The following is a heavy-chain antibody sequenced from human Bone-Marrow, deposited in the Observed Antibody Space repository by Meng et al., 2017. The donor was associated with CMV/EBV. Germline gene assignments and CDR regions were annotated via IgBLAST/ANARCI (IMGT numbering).Heavy chain of an antibody. CDR1: GGSFSGYY. J-gene: IGHJ6*02. D-gene: IGHD4-11*01. CDR2: INHSGST. CDR3: ARGYRDYRYYYGMDV. Sequence: SETLSLTCAVYGGSFSGYYWSWIRQPPGKGLEWIGEINHSGSTNYNPSLKSRVTISVDTSKNQFSLKLSSVTAADTAVYYCARGYRDYRYYYGMDVWSQGTTVTVSS. V-gene: IGHV4-34*01.